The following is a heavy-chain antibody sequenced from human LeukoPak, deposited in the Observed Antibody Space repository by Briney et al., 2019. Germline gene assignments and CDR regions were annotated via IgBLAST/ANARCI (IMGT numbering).Heavy chain of an antibody. CDR3: ATTSIAVADFDY. CDR1: GYTLTELS. CDR2: FDPEDGET. J-gene: IGHJ4*02. V-gene: IGHV1-24*01. D-gene: IGHD6-19*01. Sequence: GASVKVSCKVSGYTLTELSMHWVRQAPGKGLEXMGGFDPEDGETIYAQKFQGRVTMTEDTSTDTAYMELSSLRSEDTAVYYCATTSIAVADFDYWGQGTLVTVSS.